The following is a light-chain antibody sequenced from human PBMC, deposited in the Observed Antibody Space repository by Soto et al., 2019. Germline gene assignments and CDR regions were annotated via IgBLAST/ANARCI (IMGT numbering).Light chain of an antibody. CDR1: EDVSQW. Sequence: IWITQSPSTLSASVGDTVTITCRATEDVSQWLAWYQQKPGQAPKLLIYKASTLETGVPSRFSGRGSGTEFILTIRDLQPDDFATYYCQQYDSYSYTFGQGTKVDIK. V-gene: IGKV1-5*03. CDR2: KAS. CDR3: QQYDSYSYT. J-gene: IGKJ2*01.